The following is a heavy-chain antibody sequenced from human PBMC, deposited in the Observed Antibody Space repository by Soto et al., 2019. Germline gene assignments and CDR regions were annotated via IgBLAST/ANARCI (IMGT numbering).Heavy chain of an antibody. Sequence: ASVKVSCKASGYTFTSYYIHWVRQAPGQGLEWMGIINPSSGSATYAQEFQGRVTMTRVTSTSTVYMELSSLTSATATDTAVYYCVRMKTGGSRPVDHWGQGTLVTV. CDR3: VRMKTGGSRPVDH. CDR2: INPSSGSA. CDR1: GYTFTSYY. D-gene: IGHD2-15*01. V-gene: IGHV1-46*01. J-gene: IGHJ4*02.